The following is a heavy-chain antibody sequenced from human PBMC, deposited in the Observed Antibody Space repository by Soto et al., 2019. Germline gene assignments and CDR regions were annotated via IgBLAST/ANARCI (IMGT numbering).Heavy chain of an antibody. V-gene: IGHV1-69*13. D-gene: IGHD3-9*01. CDR3: ARGRGAVFDWLFQLAY. J-gene: IGHJ4*02. CDR1: GGTFSSYA. Sequence: SVKVSCKASGGTFSSYAISWVRQAPGQGLEWMGGIIPIFGTANYAQKFQGRVTITADESTSTAYMELSSLRSEDTAVYYCARGRGAVFDWLFQLAYCGQGTLVPGSS. CDR2: IIPIFGTA.